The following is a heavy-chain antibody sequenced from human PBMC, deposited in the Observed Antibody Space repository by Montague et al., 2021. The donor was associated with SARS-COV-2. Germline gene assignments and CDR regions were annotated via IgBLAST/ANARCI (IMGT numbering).Heavy chain of an antibody. CDR1: GGSVSSGSYY. D-gene: IGHD5-24*01. V-gene: IGHV4-61*01. J-gene: IGHJ4*02. CDR3: AGRDGYKQTMDY. CDR2: MYDSGSTHFARGIT. Sequence: SETLSLTCTVSGGSVSSGSYYWSWIRQPPGKGLEWIGYMYDSGSTHFARGITHYNPSLRTRASIPVDRSVNQFSLSLSSVTAADTAVHYCAGRDGYKQTMDYWGQGTLVTVSS.